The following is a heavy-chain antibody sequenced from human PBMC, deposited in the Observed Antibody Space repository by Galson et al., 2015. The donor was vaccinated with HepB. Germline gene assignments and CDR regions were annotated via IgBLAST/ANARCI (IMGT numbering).Heavy chain of an antibody. CDR3: ARGAVVEVVGGTQNNWFGP. J-gene: IGHJ5*02. CDR2: INPYNRET. Sequence: SVKVSCKASGYTFSSYSITWVRQAPGQGLEWMAWINPYNRETDFGRKFQGRVTLTINTLTRTAYMELRSLRSDDTAVYYCARGAVVEVVGGTQNNWFGPWGQGTLVTVSS. V-gene: IGHV1-18*01. D-gene: IGHD2-15*01. CDR1: GYTFSSYS.